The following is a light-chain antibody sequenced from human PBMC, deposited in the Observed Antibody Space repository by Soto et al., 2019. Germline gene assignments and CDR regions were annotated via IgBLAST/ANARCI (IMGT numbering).Light chain of an antibody. V-gene: IGKV1-39*01. CDR2: AAS. CDR3: QQSYSSPPT. Sequence: DIQMTQSPSSLSASVEDRVIITCRASQSISNHLNWYQQKPGKAPKLLIFAASSLQSGVLSRFSGSRSGPDFTLTISSLQPEALATYYCQQSYSSPPTFGHGTKVEIK. CDR1: QSISNH. J-gene: IGKJ1*01.